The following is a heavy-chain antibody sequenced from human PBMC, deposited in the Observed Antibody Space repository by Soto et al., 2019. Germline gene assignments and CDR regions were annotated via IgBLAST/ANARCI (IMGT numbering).Heavy chain of an antibody. D-gene: IGHD2-15*01. Sequence: QVQLVQSGAEVKKPGSSVKVSCKASGGTFSSYTISWVRQAPGQGLEWMGRIIPILGIANYAQKFQGRVTITADKSTSTAYMELSSLRSEDTAVYYCARGGGYCSGGSCYALDYWGQGTLVTVSS. CDR1: GGTFSSYT. V-gene: IGHV1-69*02. CDR2: IIPILGIA. CDR3: ARGGGYCSGGSCYALDY. J-gene: IGHJ4*02.